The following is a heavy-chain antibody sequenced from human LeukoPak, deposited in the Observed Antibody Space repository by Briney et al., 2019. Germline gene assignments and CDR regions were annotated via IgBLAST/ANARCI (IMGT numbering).Heavy chain of an antibody. D-gene: IGHD2-15*01. CDR1: GFTFSSYA. Sequence: PGRSLRLSCAASGFTFSSYAMHWVRQAPGKGLEWLGHMSDDGSEKHYVDSVRGRFTISRDPSKNTLYLEMTSLRTEDTAVYYCAREADSGYYRTVDYWGQGTMVTVS. CDR2: MSDDGSEK. J-gene: IGHJ4*02. CDR3: AREADSGYYRTVDY. V-gene: IGHV3-30-3*01.